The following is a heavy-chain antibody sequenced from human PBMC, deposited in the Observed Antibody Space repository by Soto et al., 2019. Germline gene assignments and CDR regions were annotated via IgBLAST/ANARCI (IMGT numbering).Heavy chain of an antibody. D-gene: IGHD1-26*01. J-gene: IGHJ3*02. V-gene: IGHV3-48*02. CDR1: GFTFSSYS. Sequence: DVQLLESGGGLVQPGGSLRLSCAASGFTFSSYSMNWVRQAPGKGLEWVSYISSSSSTIYYADSVKGRFTISRDNAKNSLYLQMNSLRDEDTAVYYCARERWELLTALDAFDIWGQGTMVTVSS. CDR3: ARERWELLTALDAFDI. CDR2: ISSSSSTI.